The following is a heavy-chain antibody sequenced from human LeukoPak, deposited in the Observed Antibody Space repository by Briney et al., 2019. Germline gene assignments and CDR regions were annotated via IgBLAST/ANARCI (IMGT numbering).Heavy chain of an antibody. CDR3: TRGPPNWGYDY. CDR1: GYTFTSYD. Sequence: ASVKVSCKASGYTFTSYDINWVRQATGQGLEWMGWMSPNSGNTGYAQKFQGRVTMTRSTSMSTAYMELSSLKSEDAAVYYCTRGPPNWGYDYWGQETLVTVSS. V-gene: IGHV1-8*01. CDR2: MSPNSGNT. D-gene: IGHD7-27*01. J-gene: IGHJ4*02.